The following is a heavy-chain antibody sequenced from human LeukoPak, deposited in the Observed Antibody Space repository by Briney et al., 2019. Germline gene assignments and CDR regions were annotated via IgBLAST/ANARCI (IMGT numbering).Heavy chain of an antibody. CDR1: GGSISSSSYY. V-gene: IGHV4-39*01. D-gene: IGHD2-2*02. CDR3: ANYCSSSSCHTRRAFDI. Sequence: SETLSLTCTVAGGSISSSSYYWGWIRQPPGKGLEWIGIICYSGSTYYSPSLESRVAISVDTSKNQFSLKLSSVTAADMAVYYCANYCSSSSCHTRRAFDIWGQGTMVTVSS. CDR2: ICYSGST. J-gene: IGHJ3*02.